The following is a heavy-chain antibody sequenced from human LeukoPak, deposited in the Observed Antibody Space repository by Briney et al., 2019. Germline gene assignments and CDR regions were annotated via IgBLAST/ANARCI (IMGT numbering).Heavy chain of an antibody. CDR3: AKGVSSSGWYLYFDY. CDR1: GFTFSSYW. J-gene: IGHJ4*02. CDR2: IKQDGSEK. Sequence: GGSLRLSCAASGFTFSSYWMSWVRQAPGKGLEWVANIKQDGSEKYYVDSVKGRFTISRDNAKNSLYLQMNSLRAEDTAVYYCAKGVSSSGWYLYFDYWGQGTLVTVSS. V-gene: IGHV3-7*01. D-gene: IGHD6-19*01.